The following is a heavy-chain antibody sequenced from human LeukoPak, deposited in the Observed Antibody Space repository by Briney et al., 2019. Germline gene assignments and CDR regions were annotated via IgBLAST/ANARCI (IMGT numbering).Heavy chain of an antibody. CDR1: GFTFSSYG. Sequence: PGGSLRLSCAASGFTFSSYGMLWVRQAPGKGLEGVTFIRYDGSNKYYADSVKGRFTISRDNSKNTLYLQMNSLRAEDTAVYYCAKFAGYGSGSYPSQDYYYYGMDVWGQGTTVTVSS. V-gene: IGHV3-30*02. CDR3: AKFAGYGSGSYPSQDYYYYGMDV. J-gene: IGHJ6*02. CDR2: IRYDGSNK. D-gene: IGHD3-10*01.